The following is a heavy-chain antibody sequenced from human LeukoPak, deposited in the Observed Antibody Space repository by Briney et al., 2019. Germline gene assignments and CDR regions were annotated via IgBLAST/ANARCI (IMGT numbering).Heavy chain of an antibody. D-gene: IGHD3-22*01. J-gene: IGHJ4*02. CDR1: GFTLSIYS. CDR2: ICSSSSYL. CDR3: ARVHYDSSGYYYGTYCIDY. Sequence: GGSLRHSCAPSGFTLSIYSMNCVREAPGGGLEWGSSICSSSSYLYYADSVKGRFTISRDNPKNSLYLQMNSLRAEDTAVYYSARVHYDSSGYYYGTYCIDYWGQGTLVTVSS. V-gene: IGHV3-21*01.